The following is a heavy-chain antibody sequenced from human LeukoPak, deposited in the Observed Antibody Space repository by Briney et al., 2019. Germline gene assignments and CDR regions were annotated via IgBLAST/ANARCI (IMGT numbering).Heavy chain of an antibody. D-gene: IGHD2-15*01. CDR3: AKVSKLGCSGVSCYSAFDY. V-gene: IGHV1-2*02. J-gene: IGHJ4*02. CDR1: GYTFTAYY. Sequence: ASVKVSCKASGYTFTAYYIHWVRQAPGQGLEWMGWINPNSGGTDYVQKFQGRVTMTRDTSISTAYMELNGLTSDDAAVYYCAKVSKLGCSGVSCYSAFDYWGQGSLVTVSS. CDR2: INPNSGGT.